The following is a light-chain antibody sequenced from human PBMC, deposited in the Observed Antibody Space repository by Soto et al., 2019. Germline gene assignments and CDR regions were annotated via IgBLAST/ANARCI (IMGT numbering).Light chain of an antibody. CDR3: SSYSSSMTNV. J-gene: IGLJ1*01. Sequence: QSALTQPASVSGSPGQSITISCTGTSSDVGGYNSVSWYQHHPGKAPKRILYDVGDRPSGVSYRFSGYKSGNTASLTNSGLQAADEADYFGSSYSSSMTNVFGSGTKLTVL. V-gene: IGLV2-14*03. CDR1: SSDVGGYNS. CDR2: DVG.